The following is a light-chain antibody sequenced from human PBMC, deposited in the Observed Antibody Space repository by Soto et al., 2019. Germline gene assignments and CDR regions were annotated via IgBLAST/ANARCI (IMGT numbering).Light chain of an antibody. CDR3: QQYNNWPLT. CDR1: QSVSNNY. J-gene: IGKJ4*01. V-gene: IGKV3-20*01. CDR2: GAS. Sequence: EIVLTQSPGTLSLSPGERATLSCRASQSVSNNYLAWYQQKPGQAPRLLIYGASNRATGIPDRFSGSGSGTDFTLTISRLEPEDFADYYCQQYNNWPLTFGGGTKVEIK.